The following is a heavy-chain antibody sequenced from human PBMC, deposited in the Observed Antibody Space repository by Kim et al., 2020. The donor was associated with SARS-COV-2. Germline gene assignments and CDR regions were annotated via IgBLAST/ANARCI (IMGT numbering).Heavy chain of an antibody. D-gene: IGHD2-15*01. CDR3: VKEGIAPGGYNWFDP. CDR2: IHTSSGKT. CDR1: GGSISTYY. Sequence: SETLSLTCTVSGGSISTYYWNWIRQPAGKGLEWIGRIHTSSGKTNYNPSLKSRVTMSVDTSKNQFSLKLQSVSAADTAVYYCVKEGIAPGGYNWFDPWGQGALVTVSS. J-gene: IGHJ5*02. V-gene: IGHV4-4*07.